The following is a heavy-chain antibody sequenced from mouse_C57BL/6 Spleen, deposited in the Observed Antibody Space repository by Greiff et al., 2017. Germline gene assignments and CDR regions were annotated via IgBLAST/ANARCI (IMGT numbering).Heavy chain of an antibody. V-gene: IGHV2-2*01. CDR2: IWSGGST. Sequence: VQGVESGPGLVQPSQSLSITCTVSGFSLTSYGVHWVRQSPGKGLEWLGVIWSGGSTDYNAAFISRLSISKDNSKSQVFFKMNSLQADDTAIYYCARNPNWEGYAMDYWGQGTSVTVSS. J-gene: IGHJ4*01. CDR1: GFSLTSYG. CDR3: ARNPNWEGYAMDY. D-gene: IGHD4-1*02.